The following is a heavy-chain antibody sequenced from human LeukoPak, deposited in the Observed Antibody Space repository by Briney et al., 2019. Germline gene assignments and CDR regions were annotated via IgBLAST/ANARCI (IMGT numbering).Heavy chain of an antibody. CDR1: GTSVSNYIFY. CDR3: GKVGGNSNS. J-gene: IGHJ5*02. Sequence: SETLSLTCSVSGTSVSNYIFYWNWIRQQPGKGLEWIGYIYHTGDTFYNPSLKSRVTISLDTSQNQFSLKMTSVTGADAAMYYCGKVGGNSNSSGQGTLVTVSS. CDR2: IYHTGDT. V-gene: IGHV4-31*03. D-gene: IGHD4-23*01.